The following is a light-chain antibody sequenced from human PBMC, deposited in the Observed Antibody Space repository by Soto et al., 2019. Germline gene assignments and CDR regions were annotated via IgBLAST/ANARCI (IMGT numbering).Light chain of an antibody. V-gene: IGKV3-15*01. J-gene: IGKJ4*01. CDR2: GAS. CDR3: QQYNNWPLT. Sequence: EIVMTQSPATLSVSPGERATLSCRASQSVSSNLAWYQQKPGQAPRLLIYGASTRATGIPARFSGSGSGPEFTLAISSLQSEDSVVYYCQQYNNWPLTFGGGTKVEIK. CDR1: QSVSSN.